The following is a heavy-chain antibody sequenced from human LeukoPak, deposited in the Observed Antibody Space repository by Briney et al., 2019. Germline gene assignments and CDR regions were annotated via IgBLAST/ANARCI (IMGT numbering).Heavy chain of an antibody. CDR2: INHSGST. V-gene: IGHV4-34*01. CDR3: ARVVGATYWFDP. J-gene: IGHJ5*02. Sequence: PSETLSLTCAVYGGSFSGYYWSWIRQPPGKGLEWIGEINHSGSTNYNPSLKSRVTISVDTSKNQFSLKLSSVTAADTAVYYCARVVGATYWFDPWGQGTLVTVSS. D-gene: IGHD1-26*01. CDR1: GGSFSGYY.